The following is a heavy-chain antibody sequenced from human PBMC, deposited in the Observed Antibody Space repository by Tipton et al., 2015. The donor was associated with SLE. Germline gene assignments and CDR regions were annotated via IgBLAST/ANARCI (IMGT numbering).Heavy chain of an antibody. CDR2: IVIGSGDT. J-gene: IGHJ3*01. D-gene: IGHD4-17*01. CDR1: GFTFSSST. CDR3: AAARRSVDTFDV. V-gene: IGHV1-58*01. Sequence: QPGAEVKKPGTSVKLSCKASGFTFSSSTVHWVRQARGQRLEWIAWIVIGSGDTNYPQRFQERVTITRDMSTSTAYMELSSLRSEDTALYYRAAARRSVDTFDVWGQGTMVTVSS.